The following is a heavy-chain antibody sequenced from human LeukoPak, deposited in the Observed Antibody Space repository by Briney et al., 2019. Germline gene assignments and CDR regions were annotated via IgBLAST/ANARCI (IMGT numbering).Heavy chain of an antibody. V-gene: IGHV4-34*01. J-gene: IGHJ2*01. D-gene: IGHD3-10*01. Sequence: SETLSLTCAVYGESFSDYFWSWIRQPPGKGLEWIGEINHSGYTNYNPSLKSRVTISVDTSKKQFSLRLNSVTAADTAVYYCARIWPGLWGRGTLVTVSS. CDR3: ARIWPGL. CDR2: INHSGYT. CDR1: GESFSDYF.